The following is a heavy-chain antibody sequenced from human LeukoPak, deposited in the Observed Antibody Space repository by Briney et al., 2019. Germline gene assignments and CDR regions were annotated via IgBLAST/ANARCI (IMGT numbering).Heavy chain of an antibody. Sequence: PGGSQRSSCAASGFTFSDNYMSWIRQAPGKGLEWVSHLSSSGDYTNYADSVKGRFTISRDNAKNSLYLQMNSLSAEDTAVYYCARNRVAYDKVDYWGQGTLVTVSS. CDR1: GFTFSDNY. CDR2: LSSSGDYT. D-gene: IGHD2-21*01. J-gene: IGHJ4*01. CDR3: ARNRVAYDKVDY. V-gene: IGHV3-11*06.